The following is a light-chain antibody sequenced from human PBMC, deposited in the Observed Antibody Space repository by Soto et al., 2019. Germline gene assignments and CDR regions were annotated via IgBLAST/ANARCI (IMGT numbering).Light chain of an antibody. CDR2: SNN. Sequence: QSVLTQPPSASGTPGQRVTISCSGSSSNIGSNTVNWYQHLAGTAPKLLIYSNNQRPSGVPDRFSGSKSGTSASLAISGLQSVDEADYYCAAWDDSLNGLYVFGTGTKLTVL. CDR1: SSNIGSNT. V-gene: IGLV1-44*01. CDR3: AAWDDSLNGLYV. J-gene: IGLJ1*01.